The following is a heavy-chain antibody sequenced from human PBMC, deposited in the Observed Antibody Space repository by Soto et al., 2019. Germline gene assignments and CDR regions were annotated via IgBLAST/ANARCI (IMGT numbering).Heavy chain of an antibody. CDR2: MNLKSGYT. D-gene: IGHD6-25*01. J-gene: IGHJ5*02. V-gene: IGHV1-8*01. Sequence: GASVKVSCKASGYSFTSYDINWVRQATGQGLEWMGWMNLKSGYTGYAQKFQGRVTMTMDTSISTAYMEMDSLTSDDTAVYYCARAAASLDPWGQGTLVTVSS. CDR1: GYSFTSYD. CDR3: ARAAASLDP.